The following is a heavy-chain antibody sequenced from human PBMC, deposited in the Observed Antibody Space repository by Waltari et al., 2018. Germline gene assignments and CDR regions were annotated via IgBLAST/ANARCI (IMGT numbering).Heavy chain of an antibody. J-gene: IGHJ5*02. Sequence: VRQAPRKGVEWVSHISNSGNIYYRASLKGRFTIFRDKAKNSLFLQMNSLRDEDTAVDYCVRVLGWGWFDPWGQGTLVTVSS. CDR2: ISNSGNI. V-gene: IGHV3-48*02. D-gene: IGHD3-3*01. CDR3: VRVLGWGWFDP.